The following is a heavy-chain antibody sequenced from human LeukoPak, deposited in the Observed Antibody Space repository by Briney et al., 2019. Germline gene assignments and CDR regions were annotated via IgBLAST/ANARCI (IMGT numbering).Heavy chain of an antibody. Sequence: SETLSLTCTVPGGSISSDNSYWSWIRHHPGKGLEWIGHIYYSGSNYYSPSLKSRVTISIDTAKNQFSLKLRSVTAADTAVYFCARLYYDILTAYYAAGSWFDPWGQGTLVTVSS. CDR3: ARLYYDILTAYYAAGSWFDP. CDR2: IYYSGSN. J-gene: IGHJ5*01. D-gene: IGHD3-9*01. V-gene: IGHV4-31*03. CDR1: GGSISSDNSY.